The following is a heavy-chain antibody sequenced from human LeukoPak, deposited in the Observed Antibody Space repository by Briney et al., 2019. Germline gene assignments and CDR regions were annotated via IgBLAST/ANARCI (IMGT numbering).Heavy chain of an antibody. V-gene: IGHV4-39*07. CDR2: IFYTGSA. CDR1: DTSLISSSYF. D-gene: IGHD5-24*01. CDR3: ARGRRDGNRLNWFDL. J-gene: IGHJ5*02. Sequence: PSETLSLTCTVSDTSLISSSYFWGWIRQSPGMRLEWIGSIFYTGSASYNPSLKSRITISLVTSKRNFSLKLASVTAADTAVYYCARGRRDGNRLNWFDLWGQGNLVTVSS.